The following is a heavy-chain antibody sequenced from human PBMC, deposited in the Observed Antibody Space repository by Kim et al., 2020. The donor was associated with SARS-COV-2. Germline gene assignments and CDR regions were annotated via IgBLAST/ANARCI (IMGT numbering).Heavy chain of an antibody. Sequence: GRTFYADSVNGRFTISRDNSRNTLYLQMSSLRAEDTAVYYCANRMFHGDASWGKGTTVIVSS. V-gene: IGHV3-23*01. CDR2: GRT. J-gene: IGHJ6*04. D-gene: IGHD4-17*01. CDR3: ANRMFHGDAS.